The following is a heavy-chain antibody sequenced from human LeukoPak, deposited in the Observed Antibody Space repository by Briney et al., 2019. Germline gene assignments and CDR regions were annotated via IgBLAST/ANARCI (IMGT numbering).Heavy chain of an antibody. CDR3: VRGSNDWFGIDY. CDR1: GFTFRRYW. CDR2: INSDWSYT. J-gene: IGHJ4*02. Sequence: GGCLRLSCAVSGFTFRRYWMHWFREAPGKGLVYVSRINSDWSYTDYAESVQGRYTFPREDAKNTLYREVNSLRAEDSAVYYCVRGSNDWFGIDYWGQGTLVTVSS. V-gene: IGHV3-74*01. D-gene: IGHD3-10*01.